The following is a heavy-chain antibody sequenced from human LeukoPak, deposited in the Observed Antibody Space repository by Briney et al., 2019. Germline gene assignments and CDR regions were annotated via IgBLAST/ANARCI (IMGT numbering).Heavy chain of an antibody. Sequence: SETLSLTCTVSGGSISSYYWSWIRQPPGKGLEWIGYIYYSWSTNYNPSLKSRVTISVDTTKNQFSLKLSTVTAADTAVYYCARLNYYGLGSYYLDIWGEGTMVTVSS. D-gene: IGHD3-10*01. CDR3: ARLNYYGLGSYYLDI. J-gene: IGHJ3*02. V-gene: IGHV4-59*08. CDR1: GGSISSYY. CDR2: IYYSWST.